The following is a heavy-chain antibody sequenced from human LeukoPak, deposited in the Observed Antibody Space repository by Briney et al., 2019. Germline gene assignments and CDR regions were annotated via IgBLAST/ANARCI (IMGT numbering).Heavy chain of an antibody. CDR3: AKDGWYYDFWSGYYNSFDY. CDR2: ISGSGGST. CDR1: GFTFSSYA. D-gene: IGHD3-3*01. V-gene: IGHV3-23*01. Sequence: PGGSLRLSCAASGFTFSSYAMSWVRQAPGKGLEWVSAISGSGGSTYYADSVKGRFTISRDNSKNTLYLQMNSLRAEDTAVYYCAKDGWYYDFWSGYYNSFDYWGQGTLVTVSS. J-gene: IGHJ4*02.